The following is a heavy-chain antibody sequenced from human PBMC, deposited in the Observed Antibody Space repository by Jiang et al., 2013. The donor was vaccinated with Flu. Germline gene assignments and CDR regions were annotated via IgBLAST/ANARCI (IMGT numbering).Heavy chain of an antibody. D-gene: IGHD6-19*01. Sequence: QLLESGAEVKKPGTSVKVSCKASGFTFTSSAMQWVRQARGQRLEWIGWIVVGSGNTNYAQKFQERVTITRDMSTSTAYMELSSLRSEDTAVYYCARDREAVAGPEFRFDPWGQGTLVTVSS. CDR1: GFTFTSSA. CDR3: ARDREAVAGPEFRFDP. J-gene: IGHJ5*02. CDR2: IVVGSGNT. V-gene: IGHV1-58*02.